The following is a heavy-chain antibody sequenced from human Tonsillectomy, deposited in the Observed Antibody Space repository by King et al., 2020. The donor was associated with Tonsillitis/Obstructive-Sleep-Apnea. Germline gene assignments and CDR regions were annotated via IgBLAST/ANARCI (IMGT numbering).Heavy chain of an antibody. J-gene: IGHJ4*02. CDR3: ARGWWELLN. D-gene: IGHD1-26*01. CDR2: ISSRGTSI. V-gene: IGHV3-11*01. Sequence: VQLVESGGGSVKPGGSLRLSCAASGFTFSDFYMTWIRQAPGKGLERVSYISSRGTSITYADSVKGGFTISRDSDKNSLSLQMNSLRAEDTALYYCARGWWELLNWGQGTLVTVSS. CDR1: GFTFSDFY.